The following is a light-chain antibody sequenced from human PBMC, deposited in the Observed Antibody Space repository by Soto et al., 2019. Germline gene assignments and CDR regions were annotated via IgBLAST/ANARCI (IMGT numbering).Light chain of an antibody. CDR1: RSLSDKH. V-gene: IGKV3-20*01. J-gene: IGKJ1*01. CDR3: QQRLLWTQT. Sequence: EIVLTQSQGTLSLSPGERAALSCRASRSLSDKHLAWYQQRPGQAPRLLIYGSSSRAAGIPDRFRVSGTGTDFTLTIRRLENDDFGVYYCQQRLLWTQTFGQGTKVDIK. CDR2: GSS.